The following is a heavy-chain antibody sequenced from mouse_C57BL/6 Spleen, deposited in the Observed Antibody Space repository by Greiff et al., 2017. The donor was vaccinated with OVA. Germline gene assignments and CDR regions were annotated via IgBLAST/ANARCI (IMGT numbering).Heavy chain of an antibody. CDR2: ISYDGSN. D-gene: IGHD4-1*01. V-gene: IGHV3-6*01. CDR3: ARNWVCDY. J-gene: IGHJ2*01. Sequence: ESGPGLVKPSQSLSLTCSVTGYSITSGYYWNWIRQFPGNKLEWMGYISYDGSNNYNPSLKNRISITRDTSKNQFFLKLNSVTTEDTATYYCARNWVCDYWGQGTTLTVSS. CDR1: GYSITSGYY.